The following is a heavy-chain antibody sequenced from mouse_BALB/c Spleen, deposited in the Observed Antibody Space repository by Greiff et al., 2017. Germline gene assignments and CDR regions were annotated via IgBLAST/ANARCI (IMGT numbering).Heavy chain of an antibody. V-gene: IGHV3-2*02. J-gene: IGHJ4*01. CDR2: ISYSGST. D-gene: IGHD1-2*01. CDR3: ARSDYYGHRGDY. CDR1: GYSITSDYA. Sequence: EVKLVESGPGLVKPSQSLSLTCTVTGYSITSDYAWNWIRQFPGNKLEWMGYISYSGSTSYNPSLKSRISITRDTSKNQFFLQLNSVTTEDTATYYCARSDYYGHRGDYWGQGTSVTVSS.